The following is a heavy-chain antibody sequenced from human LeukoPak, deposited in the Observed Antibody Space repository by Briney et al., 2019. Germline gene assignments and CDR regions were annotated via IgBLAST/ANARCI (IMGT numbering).Heavy chain of an antibody. D-gene: IGHD6-25*01. CDR3: AKGSGTSRPYYLDY. Sequence: GGSLRLSCAASGFAFNNYVMTWVRQAPGKGLDWFSAISGSGDSTYYADSVKGRFTISRDSSKSTMYLQMTSLTAEDTAVYYCAKGSGTSRPYYLDYWGRGTLVTVSS. CDR1: GFAFNNYV. CDR2: ISGSGDST. V-gene: IGHV3-23*01. J-gene: IGHJ4*02.